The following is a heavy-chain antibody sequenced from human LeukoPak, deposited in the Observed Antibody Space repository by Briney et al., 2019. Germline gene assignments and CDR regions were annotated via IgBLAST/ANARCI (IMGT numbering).Heavy chain of an antibody. Sequence: GMSLRLSCTASGLTFRNYAMQWVRQAPGKGLEWVTVISYDGSNKYYADSVKGRFTISRDNSKNTLYLQMNSLRAEDTAVYYCAKDHGGWCLDYWGQGTLVTVSS. J-gene: IGHJ4*02. V-gene: IGHV3-30*04. D-gene: IGHD6-19*01. CDR2: ISYDGSNK. CDR1: GLTFRNYA. CDR3: AKDHGGWCLDY.